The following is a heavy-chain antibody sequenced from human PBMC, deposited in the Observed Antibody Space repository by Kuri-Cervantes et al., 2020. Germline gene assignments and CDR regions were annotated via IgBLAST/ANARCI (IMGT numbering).Heavy chain of an antibody. CDR2: IKQDGSEK. V-gene: IGHV3-7*01. D-gene: IGHD2-15*01. J-gene: IGHJ4*02. CDR1: GFTFSSYW. Sequence: LSLTCAASGFTFSSYWMSWVRQAPGTGLEWVTNIKQDGSEKYYVDSVKGRFTISRDNAKNSLYLQMNSLRAEDTAVYYCARGGVVAATKGNLDYWGQGTLVTVSS. CDR3: ARGGVVAATKGNLDY.